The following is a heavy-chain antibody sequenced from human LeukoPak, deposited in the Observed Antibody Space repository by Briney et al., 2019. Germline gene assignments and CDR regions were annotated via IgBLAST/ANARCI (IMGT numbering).Heavy chain of an antibody. CDR3: SRDPEPPQDTAVVMNWLDP. J-gene: IGHJ5*02. CDR2: ISGSGGST. D-gene: IGHD5-18*01. V-gene: IGHV3-23*01. CDR1: GFTFSSYA. Sequence: PGGSLRLSCAASGFTFSSYAMSWVRQAPGKGLEWVSAISGSGGSTYYADSVKGRFTISRDNSKNTVFLQMNSLRPDDTAVYYCSRDPEPPQDTAVVMNWLDPWGQGTLVTVSS.